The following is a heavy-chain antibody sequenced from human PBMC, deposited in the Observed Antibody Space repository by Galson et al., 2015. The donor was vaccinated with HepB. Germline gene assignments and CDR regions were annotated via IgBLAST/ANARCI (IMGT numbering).Heavy chain of an antibody. CDR3: AKDKWYCSGGSCRGCNY. Sequence: LRLSCAASGFTFSTYGMHWVRQAPGKGLEWVAVISYDGSNKYYADSVRGRFTISRDNSKNTLYLQMNSLRAEDTAVYYCAKDKWYCSGGSCRGCNYWGQGTLVTVSS. J-gene: IGHJ4*02. CDR2: ISYDGSNK. D-gene: IGHD2-15*01. CDR1: GFTFSTYG. V-gene: IGHV3-30*18.